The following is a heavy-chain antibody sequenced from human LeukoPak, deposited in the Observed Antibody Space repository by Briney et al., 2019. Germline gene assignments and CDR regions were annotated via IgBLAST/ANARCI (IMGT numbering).Heavy chain of an antibody. V-gene: IGHV3-30*04. CDR2: ISKDGRKN. D-gene: IGHD3-10*01. CDR3: ARDLLNYGSAYYDVGIFDS. J-gene: IGHJ4*02. CDR1: GFSFSTSG. Sequence: GRSLRLFREASGFSFSTSGVHWVRQAPGKGLEWMAVISKDGRKNHYADSVKGRFTISRDNSKSTLFLQMNSLRPEDTAIYYCARDLLNYGSAYYDVGIFDSWGQGTLVTVSS.